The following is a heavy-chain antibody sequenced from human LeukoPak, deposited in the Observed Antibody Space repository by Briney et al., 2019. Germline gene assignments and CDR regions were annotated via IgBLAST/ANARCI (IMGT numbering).Heavy chain of an antibody. J-gene: IGHJ4*02. CDR1: GFTFSNYE. CDR3: AKRIQSAMATGY. D-gene: IGHD5-18*01. V-gene: IGHV3-48*03. CDR2: ISLGCRTV. Sequence: GGSLRLSCAASGFTFSNYEMNWVRQAPGKGLDGVAYISLGCRTVDYADAVKGRFTISRDSAKNALYLQMNSLRAEDTAVYYCAKRIQSAMATGYWGQGTLVTVSS.